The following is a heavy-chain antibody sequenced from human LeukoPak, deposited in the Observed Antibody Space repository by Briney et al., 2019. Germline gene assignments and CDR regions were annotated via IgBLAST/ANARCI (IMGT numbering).Heavy chain of an antibody. CDR3: ARHPQTTVTSIDY. CDR1: GYSISSGYY. J-gene: IGHJ4*02. Sequence: SGTLSLTCTVSGYSISSGYYWGWIRQPPGKGLEWIGYIYYSGSTNYNPSLKSRVTISVDTSKNQFSLKLSSVTAADTAVYYCARHPQTTVTSIDYWGQGTLVTVSS. CDR2: IYYSGST. V-gene: IGHV4-38-2*02. D-gene: IGHD4-17*01.